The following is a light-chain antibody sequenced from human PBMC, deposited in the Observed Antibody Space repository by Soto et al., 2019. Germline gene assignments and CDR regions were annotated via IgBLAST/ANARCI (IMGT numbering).Light chain of an antibody. V-gene: IGLV1-40*01. CDR1: SSNIGAGYD. J-gene: IGLJ2*01. Sequence: QSVLTQPPSVSGAPGQRVTISCTGSSSNIGAGYDVHWYQQLPGTAPKLLIYANINRPSGVPDRFSGSKSGTSASLAITGLQAEDEADYYCQSYDSSLSGVAFGGGTQLTVL. CDR3: QSYDSSLSGVA. CDR2: ANI.